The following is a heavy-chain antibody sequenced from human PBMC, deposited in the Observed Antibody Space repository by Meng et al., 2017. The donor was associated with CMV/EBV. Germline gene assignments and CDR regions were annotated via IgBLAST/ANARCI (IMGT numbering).Heavy chain of an antibody. CDR1: GNSSSSVKYY. V-gene: IGHV4-30-4*08. J-gene: IGHJ4*02. CDR2: IHNNWNT. CDR3: VTIVPNTRDYFAVFDF. D-gene: IGHD1-26*01. Sequence: LRHPAPSVLNPPQSLSSTCTVSGNSSSSVKYYWSWVRQTPAKGLEGIGDIHNNWNTYYNPSLESRLTISIDKSKNQFYLKLTSVTAADAAVYYCVTIVPNTRDYFAVFDFWGQGTLVTVSS.